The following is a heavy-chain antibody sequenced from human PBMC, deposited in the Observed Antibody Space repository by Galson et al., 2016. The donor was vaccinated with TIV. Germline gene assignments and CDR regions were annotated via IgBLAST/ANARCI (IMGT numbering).Heavy chain of an antibody. CDR1: GYRFSSYW. V-gene: IGHV5-51*01. CDR3: ARHFRYSDSSGYHYFDS. Sequence: QSGAEVKKPGESLKISCKGSGYRFSSYWIGWVRQRPGKGLEWLGIIFPADSGTRYSPSLEGQVTFSADKSIRTAYLQWSSLKASDTAIYYCARHFRYSDSSGYHYFDSWGQGTMATVSS. D-gene: IGHD3-22*01. CDR2: IFPADSGT. J-gene: IGHJ4*02.